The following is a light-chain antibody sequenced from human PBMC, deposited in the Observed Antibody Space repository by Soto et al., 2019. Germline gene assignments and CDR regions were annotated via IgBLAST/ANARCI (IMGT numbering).Light chain of an antibody. CDR3: QHRSNWPPRLT. Sequence: EIVLTQSPATLSLSPGERATLSCRASQSVSSYLAWYQQKPGQAPRLLLYDASNRATGIPARFSGSGSGTASTLTISIPDPQHFAVYYCQHRSNWPPRLTFGGGTKVEIK. J-gene: IGKJ4*01. V-gene: IGKV3-11*01. CDR2: DAS. CDR1: QSVSSY.